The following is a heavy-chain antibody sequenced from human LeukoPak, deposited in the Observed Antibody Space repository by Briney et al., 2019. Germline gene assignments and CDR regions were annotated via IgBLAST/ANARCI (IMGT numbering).Heavy chain of an antibody. Sequence: GESLKISCKGSGYSFTSYWIGWVRQMPGKGLEWMGIIYPGDSDTKYSPSFQGQVTISADKSISTAYLQWSSLKASDTAMYYCARHTNYYYYYMDVWGKGTTVTVSS. CDR1: GYSFTSYW. D-gene: IGHD2-2*01. J-gene: IGHJ6*03. CDR3: ARHTNYYYYYMDV. CDR2: IYPGDSDT. V-gene: IGHV5-51*01.